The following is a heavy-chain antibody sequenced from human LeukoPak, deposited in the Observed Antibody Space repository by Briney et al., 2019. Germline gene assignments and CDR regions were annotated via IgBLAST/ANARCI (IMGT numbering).Heavy chain of an antibody. CDR2: IYYNGST. D-gene: IGHD3-10*01. CDR3: ARGVSTYAFDI. J-gene: IGHJ3*02. V-gene: IGHV4-31*03. CDR1: GGSISSGGYY. Sequence: SQTLSLTCTVSGGSISSGGYYWSWIRQHPGKGLEWIGYIYYNGSTYYNPSLKSRVTISVDTSKNQFSLKLSSVTAADTAVYYCARGVSTYAFDIWGQGTMVTVSS.